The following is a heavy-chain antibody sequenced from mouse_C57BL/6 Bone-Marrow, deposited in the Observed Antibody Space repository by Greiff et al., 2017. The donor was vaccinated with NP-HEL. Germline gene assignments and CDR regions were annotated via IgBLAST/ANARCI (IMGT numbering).Heavy chain of an antibody. CDR3: ARGRLLRYRVYYFDY. J-gene: IGHJ2*01. CDR1: GYTFTDYY. D-gene: IGHD1-1*01. Sequence: EVQLQQSGPVLVKPGASVKMSCKASGYTFTDYYMNWVKQSHGKSLEWIGVINPYNGGTSYNQKFKGKATLTVDKSSSTAYMELNSLTSEDSAVYYCARGRLLRYRVYYFDYWGQGTTLTVSS. CDR2: INPYNGGT. V-gene: IGHV1-19*01.